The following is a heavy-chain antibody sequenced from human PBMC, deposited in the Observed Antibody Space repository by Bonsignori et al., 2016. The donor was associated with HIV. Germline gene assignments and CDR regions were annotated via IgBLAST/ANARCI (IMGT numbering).Heavy chain of an antibody. CDR3: AKDYYYDTYYFDY. CDR1: GFTFSSYG. J-gene: IGHJ4*02. D-gene: IGHD3-22*01. CDR2: IWYDGSNK. V-gene: IGHV3-33*06. Sequence: GESLKISCAASGFTFSSYGMHWVRQAPGKGLEWVAVIWYDGSNKYYADSVKGRFTISRDNSKNTLYLQMNSLRAEDTAVYYCAKDYYYDTYYFDYWGQGTLVTVSS.